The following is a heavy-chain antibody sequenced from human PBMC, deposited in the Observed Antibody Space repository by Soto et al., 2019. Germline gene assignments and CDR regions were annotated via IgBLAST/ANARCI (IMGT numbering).Heavy chain of an antibody. CDR2: ISYDGSNK. D-gene: IGHD3-10*01. CDR1: GFTFSSYG. Sequence: QVQLVESGGGVVQPGRSLRLSCAASGFTFSSYGMHWVRQAPGKGLEWVAVISYDGSNKYYADSVKGRFTISRDSSKNTLYLQMNSLRAEDTAVYYCAKDPHYGSGSSTIDYWGQGALVTVSS. J-gene: IGHJ4*02. CDR3: AKDPHYGSGSSTIDY. V-gene: IGHV3-30*18.